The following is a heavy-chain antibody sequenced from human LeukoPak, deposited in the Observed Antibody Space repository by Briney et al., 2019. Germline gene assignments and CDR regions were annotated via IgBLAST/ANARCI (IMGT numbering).Heavy chain of an antibody. CDR1: GFTFSNYA. Sequence: PGGSLTLSCVASGFTFSNYAMSWVRQFPGKGLEWVSGISGTGGNTYYADSVKGRFTISRDNSKNMLYLQMNTLTAEDTAIYFCAKDFEFKWQQPSDHWGQGTPVTVSS. J-gene: IGHJ4*02. V-gene: IGHV3-23*01. CDR3: AKDFEFKWQQPSDH. D-gene: IGHD1/OR15-1a*01. CDR2: ISGTGGNT.